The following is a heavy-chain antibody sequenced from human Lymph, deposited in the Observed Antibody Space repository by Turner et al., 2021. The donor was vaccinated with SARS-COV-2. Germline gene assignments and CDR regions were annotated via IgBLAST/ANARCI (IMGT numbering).Heavy chain of an antibody. V-gene: IGHV1-69*10. Sequence: QVQLLQSGAEVKTPGSSVNVSCTASGGTFSSYAITWVRQAPGQGLEWMGGIIRILAIANYAQKFQGRVTNTADKSTSTDYMELSSLRSEDTAVDYCARDTPYCSSTSCYDPWGQGTLVTVSS. CDR3: ARDTPYCSSTSCYDP. CDR1: GGTFSSYA. D-gene: IGHD2-2*01. J-gene: IGHJ5*02. CDR2: IIRILAIA.